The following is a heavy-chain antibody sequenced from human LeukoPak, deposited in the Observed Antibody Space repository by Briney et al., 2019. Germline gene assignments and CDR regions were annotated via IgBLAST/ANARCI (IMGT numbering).Heavy chain of an antibody. Sequence: ASVKVSCKVSGYTLTELSMHWVRQAPGKGLEWMGGFDPEDGETIYAQKYQGRVTMTEDTSTDTAYIELSSLRSEYTAVYYCATDLTYYFDYWGQGTLVTVSS. CDR2: FDPEDGET. CDR3: ATDLTYYFDY. V-gene: IGHV1-24*01. J-gene: IGHJ4*02. CDR1: GYTLTELS. D-gene: IGHD3-9*01.